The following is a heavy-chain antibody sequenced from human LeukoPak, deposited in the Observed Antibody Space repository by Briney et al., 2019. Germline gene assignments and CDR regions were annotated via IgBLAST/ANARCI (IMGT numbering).Heavy chain of an antibody. J-gene: IGHJ4*02. V-gene: IGHV1-8*01. CDR3: ARRLKLIAVALGY. Sequence: ASVKVSCKASGYTFTSYDINWVRQATGRGLEWMGWMNPNSGNTGYAQKFQGRVTMTRNTSISTAYMELSSLRSEDTAVYYCARRLKLIAVALGYWGQGTLVTVSS. CDR1: GYTFTSYD. CDR2: MNPNSGNT. D-gene: IGHD6-19*01.